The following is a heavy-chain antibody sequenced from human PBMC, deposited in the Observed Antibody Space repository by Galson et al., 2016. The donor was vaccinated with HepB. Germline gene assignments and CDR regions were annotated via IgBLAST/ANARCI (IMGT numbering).Heavy chain of an antibody. V-gene: IGHV4-59*08. Sequence: SETLSLTCTVSGGSISSDYWDWIRQPPGKGLEWIGYIYYDGGNTYYNPSLKSRITVSVDTSKNQFSLNLRSVTAADTAMYFCATGYYLPHYWGPGTLVTVSS. CDR1: GGSISSDY. CDR2: IYYDGGNT. J-gene: IGHJ4*02. D-gene: IGHD2/OR15-2a*01. CDR3: ATGYYLPHY.